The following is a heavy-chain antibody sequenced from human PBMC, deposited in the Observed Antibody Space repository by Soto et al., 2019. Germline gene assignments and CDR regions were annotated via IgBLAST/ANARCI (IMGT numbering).Heavy chain of an antibody. CDR1: GFTFKNYD. D-gene: IGHD3-10*01. J-gene: IGHJ1*01. CDR2: ISGSGAIT. Sequence: EVQLLESGGGLVQPGGSLRLSCVASGFTFKNYDMRWVRQAPGKGLEWVSGISGSGAITSYADAVKGRFSSSRDNSNNTLSLQLNSLRDEDTSIYYSTKYRPFESYYEWACPYNNWGQDPQVSVS. V-gene: IGHV3-23*01. CDR3: TKYRPFESYYEWACPYNN.